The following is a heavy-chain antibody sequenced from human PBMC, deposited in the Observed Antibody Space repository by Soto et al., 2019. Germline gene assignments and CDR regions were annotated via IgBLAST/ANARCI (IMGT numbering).Heavy chain of an antibody. D-gene: IGHD2-15*01. CDR2: IYYSGST. J-gene: IGHJ4*02. CDR3: ARHTPXXSISDH. V-gene: IGHV4-39*01. CDR1: GGSISSSSYY. Sequence: QLQLQESGPGLVKPSETLSLTCTVSGGSISSSSYYWGWIRQPPGKGLEWIGSIYYSGSTYYNPSXKXRXXIXXXXXXXXXXXXXXXXXXXXXXXXXXARHTPXXSISDHWGQGTLVTVSS.